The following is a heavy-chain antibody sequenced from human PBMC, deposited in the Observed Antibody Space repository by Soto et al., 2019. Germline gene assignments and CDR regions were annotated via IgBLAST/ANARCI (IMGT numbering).Heavy chain of an antibody. Sequence: SETLSLTCGFYRGSFSGYYWSLIRQPPGKGLEWIGEINHSGSTNYNPSLKSRVTISVDRSKNQFSLKLSSVTAADTAVYYCARGAPVLFDYWGQGTLVTVSS. J-gene: IGHJ4*02. V-gene: IGHV4-34*01. CDR3: ARGAPVLFDY. CDR2: INHSGST. CDR1: RGSFSGYY.